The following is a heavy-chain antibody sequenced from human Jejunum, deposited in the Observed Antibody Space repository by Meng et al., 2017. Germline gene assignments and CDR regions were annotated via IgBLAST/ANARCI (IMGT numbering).Heavy chain of an antibody. J-gene: IGHJ1*01. D-gene: IGHD3-10*01. Sequence: GESLKISCQGSGYSFSNYWIAWVRQMPGKGLEWMGIIYPGDSDTSYSPSLQGQVTISADKSISNAYLQWNSLKASDTAMYYCARSFGSGTFYGEFFSHWGQGTLVTVSS. CDR1: GYSFSNYW. CDR3: ARSFGSGTFYGEFFSH. CDR2: IYPGDSDT. V-gene: IGHV5-51*01.